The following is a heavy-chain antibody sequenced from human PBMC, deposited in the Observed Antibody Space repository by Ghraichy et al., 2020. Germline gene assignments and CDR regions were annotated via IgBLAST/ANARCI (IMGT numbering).Heavy chain of an antibody. D-gene: IGHD5-18*01. J-gene: IGHJ3*02. CDR3: ARGRYSYGFLQAFDI. CDR1: GFTFSSYW. V-gene: IGHV3-74*01. CDR2: INSDGSST. Sequence: GGSLRLSCAASGFTFSSYWMHWVRQAPGKGLVWVSRINSDGSSTSYADSVKGRFTISRDNAKNTLYLQMNSLRAEDTAVYYCARGRYSYGFLQAFDIWGQGTMVTVSS.